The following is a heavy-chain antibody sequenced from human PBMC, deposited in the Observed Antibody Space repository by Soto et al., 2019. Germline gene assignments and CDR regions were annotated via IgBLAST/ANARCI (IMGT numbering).Heavy chain of an antibody. D-gene: IGHD2-2*01. CDR3: ARDDPMIVVVPAASGVAD. CDR1: GYTFSSYW. J-gene: IGHJ4*02. V-gene: IGHV1-18*01. Sequence: GASVKVSCKASGYTFSSYWISWVRHAPGQGLEWMGWISAYNGNTNYAQKLQGRVTMTTDTSTSTAYMELRSLRSDDTAVYYCARDDPMIVVVPAASGVADWGQGTLVTVSS. CDR2: ISAYNGNT.